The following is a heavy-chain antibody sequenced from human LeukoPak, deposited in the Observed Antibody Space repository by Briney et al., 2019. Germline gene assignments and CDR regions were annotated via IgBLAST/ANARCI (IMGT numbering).Heavy chain of an antibody. Sequence: GGSLRLSCAASGLTFSSYAMHWARQAPGKGLEWVAVISYDGSNKYYADSVKGRFTISRDNSKNTLYLQMNSLRAEDTAVYYCARDQESPYYYDSSGYYSATYWGQGTLVTVSS. D-gene: IGHD3-22*01. CDR1: GLTFSSYA. CDR2: ISYDGSNK. CDR3: ARDQESPYYYDSSGYYSATY. J-gene: IGHJ4*02. V-gene: IGHV3-30*04.